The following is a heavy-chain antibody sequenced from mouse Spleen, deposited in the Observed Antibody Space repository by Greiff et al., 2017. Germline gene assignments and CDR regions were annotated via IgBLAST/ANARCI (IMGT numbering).Heavy chain of an antibody. V-gene: IGHV3-1*01. Sequence: EVQVVESGPGMVKPSQSLSLTCTVTGYSITSGYDWHWIRHFPGNKLEWMGYISYSGSTNYNPSLKSRISITHDTSKNHFFLKLNSVTTEDTATYYCARGGYYAMDYWGQGTSVTVSS. CDR1: GYSITSGYD. D-gene: IGHD1-1*02. CDR3: ARGGYYAMDY. CDR2: ISYSGST. J-gene: IGHJ4*01.